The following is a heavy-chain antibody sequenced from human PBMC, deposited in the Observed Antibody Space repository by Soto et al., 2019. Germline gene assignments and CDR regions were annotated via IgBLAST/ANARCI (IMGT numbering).Heavy chain of an antibody. J-gene: IGHJ6*02. CDR2: IWYDGNNK. V-gene: IGHV3-33*01. D-gene: IGHD5-12*01. Sequence: QVQLVESGGGVLQPGRSLRLSCAASGFTFSTYGMHWVRQAPGKGLEWVAIIWYDGNNKFYADSVKGRFTISRDNSKNTLYLQMHSLRVEDTAVYYGARAVEMATITYYYYHGMDVWGQGTTVTVSS. CDR1: GFTFSTYG. CDR3: ARAVEMATITYYYYHGMDV.